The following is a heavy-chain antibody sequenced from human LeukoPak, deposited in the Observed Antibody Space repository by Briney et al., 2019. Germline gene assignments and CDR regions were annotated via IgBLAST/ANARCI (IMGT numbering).Heavy chain of an antibody. J-gene: IGHJ4*02. CDR2: IYSGGST. CDR3: ARRTPYSSGPFDY. V-gene: IGHV3-66*01. Sequence: GGSLNLSCPPSEFTARTTYISGVRQAQGRGLEWSSVIYSGGSTHYADSVKGRFTISRDNSKNTLYLQMNNLRAEDTAVYYCARRTPYSSGPFDYWGQGTLVTVSS. CDR1: EFTARTTY. D-gene: IGHD6-19*01.